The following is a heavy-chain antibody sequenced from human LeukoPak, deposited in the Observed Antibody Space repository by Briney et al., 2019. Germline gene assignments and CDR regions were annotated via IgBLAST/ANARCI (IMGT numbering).Heavy chain of an antibody. CDR2: IWYDGSNK. D-gene: IGHD6-13*01. CDR3: ARDRQQLVTRTYYFDY. Sequence: GRSLRLSCAASGFTFSSYGMHWVRQAPGKGLEWVAVIWYDGSNKYYADSVKGRFTISRDNSKNTLYLQMNSLRAEDTAVYYCARDRQQLVTRTYYFDYWGQGTLVTVSS. V-gene: IGHV3-33*01. J-gene: IGHJ4*02. CDR1: GFTFSSYG.